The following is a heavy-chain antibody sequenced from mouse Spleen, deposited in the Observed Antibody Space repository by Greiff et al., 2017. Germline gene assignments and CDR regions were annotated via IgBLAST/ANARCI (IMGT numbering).Heavy chain of an antibody. D-gene: IGHD2-14*01. CDR3: ARKNYRYDTGFAY. CDR2: IWSGGST. Sequence: VQRVESGPGLVQPSQSLSITCTVSGFSLTSYGVHWVRQSPGKGLEWLGVIWSGGSTDYNAAFISRLSISKDNSKSQVFFKMNSLQADDTAIYYCARKNYRYDTGFAYWGQGTLVTVSA. V-gene: IGHV2-2*01. CDR1: GFSLTSYG. J-gene: IGHJ3*01.